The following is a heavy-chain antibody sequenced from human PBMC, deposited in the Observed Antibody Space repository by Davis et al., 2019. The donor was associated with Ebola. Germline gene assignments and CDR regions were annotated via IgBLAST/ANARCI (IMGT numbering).Heavy chain of an antibody. V-gene: IGHV3-21*01. CDR3: ARVSLGYSGYDGFDY. CDR2: ISSRNSYI. J-gene: IGHJ4*02. D-gene: IGHD5-12*01. CDR1: GFTFSSYS. Sequence: GESLKISCAASGFTFSSYSMNWVRQAPGKGLEWVSSISSRNSYIHYADSVKGRFTISRDNAKNSLYLQMNSLRAEDTAVYYCARVSLGYSGYDGFDYWGQGTLVTVSS.